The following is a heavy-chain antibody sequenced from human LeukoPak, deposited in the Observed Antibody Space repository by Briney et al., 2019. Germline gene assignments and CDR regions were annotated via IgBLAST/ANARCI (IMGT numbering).Heavy chain of an antibody. CDR1: GFTLSSYS. Sequence: GGSLRLSCAASGFTLSSYSMNWVRQAPGKGLEWVSSISSSSSYIYYADSVKGRFTISRDNAKNSLYLQMNSLRAEDTAVYYCARSISIGFDYWGQGTLVTVSS. D-gene: IGHD6-6*01. CDR2: ISSSSSYI. CDR3: ARSISIGFDY. V-gene: IGHV3-21*01. J-gene: IGHJ4*02.